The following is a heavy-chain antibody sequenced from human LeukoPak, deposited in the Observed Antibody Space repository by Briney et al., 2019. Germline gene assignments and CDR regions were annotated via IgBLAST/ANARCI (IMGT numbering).Heavy chain of an antibody. J-gene: IGHJ4*02. Sequence: GGSLRLSCAVSGLTFSRYAMSWVRQAPGKGLEWVSAISESGSGTYYADSVKGRFTISRDNSKDTLSLQMNSLRAEDTAVYYCGRNQGYTYGSVWGQGTLVTVSS. CDR2: ISESGSGT. CDR3: GRNQGYTYGSV. D-gene: IGHD5-18*01. V-gene: IGHV3-23*01. CDR1: GLTFSRYA.